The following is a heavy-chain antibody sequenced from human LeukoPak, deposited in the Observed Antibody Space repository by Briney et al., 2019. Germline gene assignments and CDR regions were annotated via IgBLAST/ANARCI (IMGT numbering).Heavy chain of an antibody. CDR1: GGSFSGYY. CDR3: ARGGRIAVNWFDP. D-gene: IGHD6-19*01. V-gene: IGHV4-34*01. CDR2: INHSGST. J-gene: IGHJ5*02. Sequence: PSETLSLICAVYGGSFSGYYWSWIRQPPGKGLEWIGEINHSGSTNYNPSLKSRVTISVDTSKNQFSLKLSSVTAADAAVYYCARGGRIAVNWFDPWGQGTLVTVSS.